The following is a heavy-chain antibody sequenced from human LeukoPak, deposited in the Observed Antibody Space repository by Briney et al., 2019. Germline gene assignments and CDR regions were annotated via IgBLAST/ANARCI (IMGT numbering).Heavy chain of an antibody. V-gene: IGHV4-59*08. Sequence: PSETLSLTCTVSGGSISTYYWSWIRQPPGKGLEWIGHIYYTGSTTYNPSLKSRVTISVDTSKNQFSLKLSSVTAADTAVYYCARQAYHYDSSGYYWGQGTLVTVSS. J-gene: IGHJ4*02. CDR1: GGSISTYY. CDR3: ARQAYHYDSSGYY. D-gene: IGHD3-22*01. CDR2: IYYTGST.